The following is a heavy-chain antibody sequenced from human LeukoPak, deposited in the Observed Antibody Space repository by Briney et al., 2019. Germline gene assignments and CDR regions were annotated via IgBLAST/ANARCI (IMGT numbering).Heavy chain of an antibody. CDR1: GYTFINYG. CDR3: SRTTDASGSHYPLDY. D-gene: IGHD3-10*01. J-gene: IGHJ4*02. V-gene: IGHV1-18*01. CDR2: ISAYTGHT. Sequence: VASVKVSCKTSGYTFINYGISWVRQAPGQGLEWMAWISAYTGHTRYAQKFKGGVTMTTDSATSTVYMDLRSLSSDDTAVYYCSRTTDASGSHYPLDYWGQGTLVTVSS.